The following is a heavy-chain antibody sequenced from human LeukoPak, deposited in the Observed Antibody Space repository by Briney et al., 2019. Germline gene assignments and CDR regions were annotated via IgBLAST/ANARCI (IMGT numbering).Heavy chain of an antibody. D-gene: IGHD2-2*01. Sequence: ASVKVSCKTSGYXFTSYYIYWVRQAPGQGLEWMGVINPNTDNKDYAQRFQGRVTMTSDTSTSTVYMELNSLTSGDTAVYYCARDRCSSTSCYHFDYWGQGTLVTVSS. V-gene: IGHV1-46*01. CDR2: INPNTDNK. J-gene: IGHJ4*02. CDR1: GYXFTSYY. CDR3: ARDRCSSTSCYHFDY.